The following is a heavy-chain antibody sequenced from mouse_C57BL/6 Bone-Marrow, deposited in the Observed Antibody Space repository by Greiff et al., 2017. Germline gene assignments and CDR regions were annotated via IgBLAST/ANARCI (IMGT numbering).Heavy chain of an antibody. D-gene: IGHD2-5*01. CDR2: ISDGGSYT. CDR1: GFTFSSYA. Sequence: DVMLVESGGGLVKPGGSLKLSCAASGFTFSSYAMSWVRQTPEKRLEWVATISDGGSYTYYPDNVKGRFTISRDNAKNNLYLQMSHLKSEDTAMYYCARDENYSNYVGFAYWGQGTLVTVSA. V-gene: IGHV5-4*01. CDR3: ARDENYSNYVGFAY. J-gene: IGHJ3*01.